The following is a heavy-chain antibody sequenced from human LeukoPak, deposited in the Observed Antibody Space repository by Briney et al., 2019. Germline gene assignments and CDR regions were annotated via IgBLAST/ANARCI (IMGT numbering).Heavy chain of an antibody. J-gene: IGHJ4*02. CDR1: GFTFSSYW. Sequence: PGGSLRLSCAASGFTFSSYWMNWARQAPGKGLEWVSAISGSGGSTYYADSVKGRFTISRDNSKNTLYLQMNSLRAEDTAVYYCAKEGYYDSSGYAKFDYWGQGTLVTVSS. CDR3: AKEGYYDSSGYAKFDY. D-gene: IGHD3-22*01. CDR2: ISGSGGST. V-gene: IGHV3-23*01.